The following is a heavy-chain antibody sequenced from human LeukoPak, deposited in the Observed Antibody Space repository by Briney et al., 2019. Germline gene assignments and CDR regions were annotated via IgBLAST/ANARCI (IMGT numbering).Heavy chain of an antibody. Sequence: SETLSLTCSVSAGSISTYYWSWIRQPPGKGLEWIGSIYYSGSTYYNPSLKSRVTISVDTSKNQFSLKLSSVTAADTAVYYCARRFLEWSGAFDIWGQGTMVTVSS. CDR1: AGSISTYY. D-gene: IGHD3-3*01. CDR2: IYYSGST. J-gene: IGHJ3*02. V-gene: IGHV4-59*05. CDR3: ARRFLEWSGAFDI.